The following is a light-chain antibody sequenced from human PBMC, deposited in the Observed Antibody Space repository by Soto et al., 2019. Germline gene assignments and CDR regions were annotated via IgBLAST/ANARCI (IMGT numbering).Light chain of an antibody. CDR2: EVS. CDR3: TSYAGNKVI. CDR1: SSDVGGYDY. Sequence: QSVLTQPPSASGSPGQSVTISCTGTSSDVGGYDYVSWFQQHPDKAPKLMIYEVSKRPSGVPDLFSGSKSDNTASLTVSGLQAEDEADYYCTSYAGNKVIFGGGTQLTVL. J-gene: IGLJ2*01. V-gene: IGLV2-8*01.